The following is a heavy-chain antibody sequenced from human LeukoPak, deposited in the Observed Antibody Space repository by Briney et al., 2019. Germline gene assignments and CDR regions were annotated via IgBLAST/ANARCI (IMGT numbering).Heavy chain of an antibody. Sequence: PSETLSLPCAVYGGSFSGYYWSWIRQPPGKGLEWIGEINHSGSTNYNPSLKSRVTISVDTSKNQFSLKLSSVTAADTAVYYCARAPGLRYPNWFDPWGQGTLVTVSS. CDR2: INHSGST. CDR1: GGSFSGYY. CDR3: ARAPGLRYPNWFDP. J-gene: IGHJ5*02. V-gene: IGHV4-34*01. D-gene: IGHD3-9*01.